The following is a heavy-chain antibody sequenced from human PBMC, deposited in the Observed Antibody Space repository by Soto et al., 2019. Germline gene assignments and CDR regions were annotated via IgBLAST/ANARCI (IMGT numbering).Heavy chain of an antibody. V-gene: IGHV1-58*01. CDR3: AADSSMVRGVTPSDY. CDR1: GFTFTSSA. CDR2: IVVGSGNT. D-gene: IGHD3-10*01. Sequence: QMQLVQSGPEVKKPGTSVKVSCKASGFTFTSSAVQWVRQARGQRLEWIGWIVVGSGNTNYAQKFQERVTITRDMSTSTAYMELSSLRSEDTAVYYCAADSSMVRGVTPSDYCGQGTLVTVSS. J-gene: IGHJ4*02.